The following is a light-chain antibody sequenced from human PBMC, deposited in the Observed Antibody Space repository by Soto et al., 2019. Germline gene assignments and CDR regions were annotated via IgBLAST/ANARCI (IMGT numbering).Light chain of an antibody. CDR1: QSITTY. Sequence: DIPMTQSPSSLSASVGDRVTVTCRASQSITTYLNWYQQKPGKAPKLLIYAASRLQRGVPSRFSGSGSGTDFTLTISSLQPEDFAAYYCQQSFSAPPTFGLGTRVEFK. V-gene: IGKV1-39*01. CDR2: AAS. J-gene: IGKJ1*01. CDR3: QQSFSAPPT.